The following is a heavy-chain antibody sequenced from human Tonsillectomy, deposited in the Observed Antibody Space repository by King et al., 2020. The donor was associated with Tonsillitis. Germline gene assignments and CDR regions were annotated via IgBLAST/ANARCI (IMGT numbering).Heavy chain of an antibody. D-gene: IGHD3-3*01. Sequence: VQLQQWGARLLNPSETLSLTCAGYGGSFRGYYWTWIRQPPGHWLAWIGEINHSGSTNYKPALKSRFTISVDTSKDQFSLTPSSVTAADTAVYYCARGGGSIFGVIVADSYYYYMDVWGKGTTVTVSS. CDR3: ARGGGSIFGVIVADSYYYYMDV. J-gene: IGHJ6*03. CDR1: GGSFRGYY. V-gene: IGHV4-34*01. CDR2: INHSGST.